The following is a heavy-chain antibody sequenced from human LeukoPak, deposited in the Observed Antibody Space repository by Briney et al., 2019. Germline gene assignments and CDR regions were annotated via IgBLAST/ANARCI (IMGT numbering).Heavy chain of an antibody. D-gene: IGHD3-22*01. CDR3: ARDESVYYYDSSGSSAFFLD. V-gene: IGHV4-4*07. J-gene: IGHJ4*02. CDR1: GGSISSYY. CDR2: IYTSGST. Sequence: SETLSLTCTVSGGSISSYYWSWIRQPAGKGLEWIGRIYTSGSTNYNPSLKSRVTMSVDTSKNQFSLKLSSVTAADTAVYYCARDESVYYYDSSGSSAFFLDWGQGTLVTASS.